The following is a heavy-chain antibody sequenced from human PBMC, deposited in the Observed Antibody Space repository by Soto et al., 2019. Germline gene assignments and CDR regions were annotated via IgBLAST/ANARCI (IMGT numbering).Heavy chain of an antibody. V-gene: IGHV4-31*01. CDR1: GGSIRGNDYY. Sequence: QVQLQESGTGLVKPSQTLSLTCAVSGGSIRGNDYYWNWIRQHPGKGLEWIGYISYSGRTFYSPSLKSLVTTSLDTYMNQFSLKLSSLTAADTAIYYCARASIFRVVLNYFDMWGQVTMVAGPS. CDR2: ISYSGRT. J-gene: IGHJ3*02. D-gene: IGHD3-3*01. CDR3: ARASIFRVVLNYFDM.